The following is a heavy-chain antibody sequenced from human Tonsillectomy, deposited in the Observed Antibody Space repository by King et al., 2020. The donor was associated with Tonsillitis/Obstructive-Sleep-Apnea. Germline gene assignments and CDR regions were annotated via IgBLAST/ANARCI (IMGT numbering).Heavy chain of an antibody. CDR3: ARIPLRYCSGGSCYSWAFDY. V-gene: IGHV4-59*01. J-gene: IGHJ4*02. CDR2: IYYSGST. D-gene: IGHD2-15*01. CDR1: GGSISSYY. Sequence: VQLQESGPGLVKPSETLSLTCTVSGGSISSYYWSWIRQPPGKGLEWIGYIYYSGSTNYNPSLKSRVTISVDTSKNQFSLKLSSVTAADTAGYYCARIPLRYCSGGSCYSWAFDYWGQGTLVTVSS.